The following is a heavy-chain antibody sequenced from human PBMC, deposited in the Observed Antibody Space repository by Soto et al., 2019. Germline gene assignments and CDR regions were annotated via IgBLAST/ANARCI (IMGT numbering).Heavy chain of an antibody. V-gene: IGHV3-23*01. CDR1: GCTCVSYA. CDR3: AKRGSSGPTRLIWFDP. D-gene: IGHD2-2*01. J-gene: IGHJ5*02. CDR2: ISGSGGST. Sequence: GGSLRLSCAASGCTCVSYAVSWVLQAPGQGLEWVSAISGSGGSTYSADSVKGRFTISRDNSKNTLYLQMNSLRAEDTAVYYCAKRGSSGPTRLIWFDPWGQGTLVTVSS.